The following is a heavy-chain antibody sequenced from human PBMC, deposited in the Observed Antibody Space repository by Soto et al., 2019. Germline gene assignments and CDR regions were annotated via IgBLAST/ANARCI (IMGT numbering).Heavy chain of an antibody. J-gene: IGHJ6*03. CDR1: CPSIISNYYY. V-gene: IGHV4-39*01. CDR3: ARQAGAFGYYMDV. CDR2: IYYTGST. Sequence: SDTLSLTYTVPCPSIISNYYYWGWIRQPSGKRMEGIGAIYYTGSTFYNPPLQSLVTISVDTSKNQFSLKMSSVTAADTAVYFCARQAGAFGYYMDVWGKGPTVTVSS. D-gene: IGHD3-16*01.